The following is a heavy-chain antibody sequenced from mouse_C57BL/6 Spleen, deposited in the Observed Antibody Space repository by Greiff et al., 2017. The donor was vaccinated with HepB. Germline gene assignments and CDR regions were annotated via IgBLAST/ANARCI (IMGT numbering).Heavy chain of an antibody. Sequence: QVQLQQPGPELVKPGASVKLSCKASGYTFTSYDINWVKQRPGQGLEWIGWIYPRDGSTKYNEKFKGKATLTVDTSSSTAYMELHSLTSEDSAVYFCARGPFTTVVATDAMDYWGQGTSVTVSS. J-gene: IGHJ4*01. CDR1: GYTFTSYD. CDR3: ARGPFTTVVATDAMDY. V-gene: IGHV1-85*01. D-gene: IGHD1-1*01. CDR2: IYPRDGST.